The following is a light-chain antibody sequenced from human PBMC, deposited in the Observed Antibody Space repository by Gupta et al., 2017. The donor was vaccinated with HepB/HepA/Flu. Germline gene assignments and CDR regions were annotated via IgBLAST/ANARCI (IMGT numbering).Light chain of an antibody. CDR3: AAWDNSLRGWV. Sequence: QSVLTQPPSASGTPRQRVTISCSGSSSNIGSKVVNWYQQVPGTAPKLLIYSNDQRPSGVPDRFSGSKSDTSASLAISGLQSEDEADYYCAAWDNSLRGWVFGGGTKLTVL. V-gene: IGLV1-44*01. CDR1: SSNIGSKV. CDR2: SND. J-gene: IGLJ3*02.